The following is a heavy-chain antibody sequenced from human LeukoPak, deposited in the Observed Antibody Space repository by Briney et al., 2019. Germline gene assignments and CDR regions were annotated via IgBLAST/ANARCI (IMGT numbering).Heavy chain of an antibody. J-gene: IGHJ4*02. V-gene: IGHV1-2*02. CDR1: GYTFTGYY. CDR2: INPSSDTT. D-gene: IGHD3-22*01. Sequence: ASVKVSCKASGYTFTGYYINWVRQVPGQGLEWMGWINPSSDTTKYAQKFQGRVTMTRDTSISTAYMELSRLRSDDTAVYYCTVGGHDSSGYYVGLVSWGQGTLVTVSS. CDR3: TVGGHDSSGYYVGLVS.